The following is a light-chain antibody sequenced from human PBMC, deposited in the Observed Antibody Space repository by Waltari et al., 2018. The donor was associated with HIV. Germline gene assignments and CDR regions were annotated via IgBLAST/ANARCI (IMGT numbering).Light chain of an antibody. CDR1: GSNIGSNS. CDR2: WNN. CDR3: AAWDDSLSGPV. J-gene: IGLJ3*02. Sequence: QSILTQPPSTSGTPGQRVTISCSGSGSNIGSNSVSWYHLLLGTAPKLLIHWNNQRPPGVPDRFSGSKSATSAALAIGGLRSEDEADYYCAAWDDSLSGPVFGGGTKLTVL. V-gene: IGLV1-47*01.